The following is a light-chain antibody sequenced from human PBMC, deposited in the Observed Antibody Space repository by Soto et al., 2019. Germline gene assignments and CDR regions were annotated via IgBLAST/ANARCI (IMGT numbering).Light chain of an antibody. V-gene: IGKV1-27*01. CDR1: QGILTY. J-gene: IGKJ1*01. CDR2: AAS. CDR3: LQVKNFPRT. Sequence: DIQMTQSPSSLSASVGDRVTITCRASQGILTYLAWYQQKPGQVPELLIQAASTLQPGVPSRFSGSGSGTEFTLTINSLQPEDVATYYCLQVKNFPRTFGQGTKLEIK.